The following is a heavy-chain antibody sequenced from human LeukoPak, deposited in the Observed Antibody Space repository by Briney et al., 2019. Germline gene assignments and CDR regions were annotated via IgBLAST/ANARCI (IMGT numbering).Heavy chain of an antibody. CDR2: IYYSGST. CDR3: ARVKITIFGVVIQAFDI. V-gene: IGHV4-59*01. CDR1: GGSISSYY. D-gene: IGHD3-3*01. Sequence: SETLSLTCTVSGGSISSYYWSWIRQPPGKGLEWIGYIYYSGSTNYNPSLQSRVTISVDTSKNQFSLKLSSVTAADTAVYYCARVKITIFGVVIQAFDIWGQGTMVTVSS. J-gene: IGHJ3*02.